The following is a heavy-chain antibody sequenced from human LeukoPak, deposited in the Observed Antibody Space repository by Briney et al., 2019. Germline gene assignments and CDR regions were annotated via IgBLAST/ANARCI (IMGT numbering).Heavy chain of an antibody. CDR1: GFTFSSYA. CDR3: AREGIQLWLFDY. Sequence: GRSLRLSCAASGFTFSSYAMHWVRQAPGKGLEGVAVISYDGSNKYYADSVKGRFTISRDNSKNTLYLQMNSLRAEDTAVYYCAREGIQLWLFDYWGQGTLVTVSS. D-gene: IGHD5-18*01. J-gene: IGHJ4*02. V-gene: IGHV3-30-3*01. CDR2: ISYDGSNK.